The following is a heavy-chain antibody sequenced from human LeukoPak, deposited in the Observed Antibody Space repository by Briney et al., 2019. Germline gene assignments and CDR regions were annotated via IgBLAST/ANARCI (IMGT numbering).Heavy chain of an antibody. D-gene: IGHD6-19*01. CDR3: ARFKSSGWYYFDN. J-gene: IGHJ4*02. V-gene: IGHV4-61*01. CDR2: IYATGTTST. Sequence: SETLSLTCSVTGASVNRGYYHWSWIRQPPGKALEWIGDIYATGTTSTRFNPSLMSWATISVDTSQNQFSLTLNSVTAADTAVYFCARFKSSGWYYFDNWGQGTLVTVSS. CDR1: GASVNRGYYH.